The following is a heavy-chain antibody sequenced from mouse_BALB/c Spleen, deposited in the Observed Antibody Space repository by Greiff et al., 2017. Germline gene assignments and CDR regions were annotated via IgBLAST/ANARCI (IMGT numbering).Heavy chain of an antibody. CDR1: GFTFSSYG. CDR2: INSNGGST. Sequence: EVHLVESGGGLVQPGGSLKLSCAASGFTFSSYGMSWVRQTPDKRLELVATINSNGGSTYYPDSVKGRFTISRDNAKNTLYLQMSSLKSEDTAMYYCAREGGIYYGASDYWGQGTTLTVSS. V-gene: IGHV5-6-3*01. J-gene: IGHJ2*01. D-gene: IGHD2-1*01. CDR3: AREGGIYYGASDY.